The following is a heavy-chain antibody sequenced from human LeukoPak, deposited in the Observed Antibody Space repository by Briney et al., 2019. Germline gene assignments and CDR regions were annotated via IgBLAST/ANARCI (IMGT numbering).Heavy chain of an antibody. J-gene: IGHJ4*02. CDR1: GFTFSIYA. Sequence: PGGSLRLSCAASGFTFSIYAMSWARRAPGKGLEWVSAISGSSNDRYYADSVKGRFTISRDNSKNTLYLQMNSLTAEDTALYYCAKDRGPTTVQSVTDYWGQGTLVTVSS. D-gene: IGHD4-17*01. CDR3: AKDRGPTTVQSVTDY. V-gene: IGHV3-23*01. CDR2: ISGSSNDR.